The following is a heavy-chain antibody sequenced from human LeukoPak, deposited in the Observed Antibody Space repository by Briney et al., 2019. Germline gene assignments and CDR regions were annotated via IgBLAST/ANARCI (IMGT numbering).Heavy chain of an antibody. CDR2: IGSSGSTM. CDR3: VGPRPSTIGENN. CDR1: GFTFSSYE. J-gene: IGHJ4*02. D-gene: IGHD5/OR15-5a*01. V-gene: IGHV3-48*03. Sequence: GGSLRLSCAASGFTFSSYEMNWVRQAPGEGLEWGSYIGSSGSTMYYADSVKGRFTISRDNAKNSLYLQMNSLRVEDTAVYYCVGPRPSTIGENNWGQGILVTVSS.